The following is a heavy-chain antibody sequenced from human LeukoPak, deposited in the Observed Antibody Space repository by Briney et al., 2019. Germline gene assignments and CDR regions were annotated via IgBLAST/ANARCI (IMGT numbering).Heavy chain of an antibody. J-gene: IGHJ4*02. V-gene: IGHV1-8*01. CDR3: ARESNPYDSSGYYSPTFDY. CDR2: MNPNSGNT. Sequence: ASVKVSCKASGYTFTSYDINWVRQATGQGLEWMGWMNPNSGNTGYAQKLQGRVTMTTDTSTSTAYMELRSLRSDDTAVYYCARESNPYDSSGYYSPTFDYWGQGTLVTVSS. CDR1: GYTFTSYD. D-gene: IGHD3-22*01.